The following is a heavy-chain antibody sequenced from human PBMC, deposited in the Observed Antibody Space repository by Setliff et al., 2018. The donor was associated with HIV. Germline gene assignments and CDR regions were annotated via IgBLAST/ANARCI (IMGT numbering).Heavy chain of an antibody. Sequence: PSETLSLTCAVSGYSISSGFYWGWIRQPPGRGLEWIGSIYHRGSTYYNPSLRSRVTISVDTSKNQFSRKRCSVTAAATAVYYCARDAPTVYANGWFDPGGQGTLVTSPQ. D-gene: IGHD2-8*01. CDR3: ARDAPTVYANGWFDP. CDR2: IYHRGST. V-gene: IGHV4-38-2*02. CDR1: GYSISSGFY. J-gene: IGHJ5*02.